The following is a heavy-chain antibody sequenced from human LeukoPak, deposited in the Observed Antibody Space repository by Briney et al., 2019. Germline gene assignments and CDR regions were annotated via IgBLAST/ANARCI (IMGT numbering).Heavy chain of an antibody. Sequence: TGGSLRLSCAASGFTFSSYWMHWVRQAPGKGLMLVSRINSDGSITNYADSVKGRFTTSRDNAKNTLYLQMNSLRAEDTAVYYCAKDQMTTVVEYFDYWGQGTLVTVSS. J-gene: IGHJ4*02. V-gene: IGHV3-74*01. CDR1: GFTFSSYW. D-gene: IGHD4-23*01. CDR2: INSDGSIT. CDR3: AKDQMTTVVEYFDY.